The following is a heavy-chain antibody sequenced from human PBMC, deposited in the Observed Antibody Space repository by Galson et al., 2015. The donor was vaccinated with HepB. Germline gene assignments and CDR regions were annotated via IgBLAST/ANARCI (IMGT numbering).Heavy chain of an antibody. V-gene: IGHV3-23*01. J-gene: IGHJ4*02. CDR3: AKVAILGVTPHYFDY. CDR1: GFTFTRYA. CDR2: IGGSGGPT. D-gene: IGHD3-3*01. Sequence: SLRLSCAGSGFTFTRYALNWVRQAPGKGLEWVSSIGGSGGPTYYADSVRGRLTISRDNSKNTLYLQVSSLRVEDTAVYYCAKVAILGVTPHYFDYWGQGTLVTVSS.